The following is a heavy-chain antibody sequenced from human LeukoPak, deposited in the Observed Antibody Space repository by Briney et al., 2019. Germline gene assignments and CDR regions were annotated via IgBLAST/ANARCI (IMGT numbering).Heavy chain of an antibody. CDR2: IHNSGST. CDR3: ARTNYGDYNWFDP. V-gene: IGHV4-61*01. J-gene: IGHJ5*02. Sequence: TSVTLSLTCKVSGGSVSSDSYYWSWIRQPPGQGLEWIAYIHNSGSTKYNASLKSRLTISVDTSKNQFSLEVTSVTAADTAVYYCARTNYGDYNWFDPWGQGTLVTASS. CDR1: GGSVSSDSYY. D-gene: IGHD4-17*01.